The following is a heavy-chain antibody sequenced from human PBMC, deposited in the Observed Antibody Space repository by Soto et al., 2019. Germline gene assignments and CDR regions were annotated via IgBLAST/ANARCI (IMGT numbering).Heavy chain of an antibody. Sequence: ETRSRKWTAAGYCLSSGHNLAWIRQPRVKGLWWLGSVLYSGNTYYNPSLKSPLTISVDKSKNQFSLNLGLGTAAHTAVYYCERQYRVVAEERWVEPWGQGSLVIGTS. CDR1: GYCLSSGHN. V-gene: IGHV4-38-2*02. D-gene: IGHD2-15*01. CDR3: ERQYRVVAEERWVEP. CDR2: VLYSGNT. J-gene: IGHJ5*02.